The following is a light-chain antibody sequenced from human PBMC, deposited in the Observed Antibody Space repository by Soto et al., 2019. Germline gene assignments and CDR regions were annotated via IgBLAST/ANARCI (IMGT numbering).Light chain of an antibody. Sequence: QSALTQPASVSGSPGQSITISCTGTSSDISGYNYVSWYQQHPGKAPKLMIYEVTNRPSGVSNRFSGSKSGNTASLTISGLQAEDEADYYCSSYSSTSTLCVFGTGTKLTVL. CDR3: SSYSSTSTLCV. CDR1: SSDISGYNY. CDR2: EVT. J-gene: IGLJ1*01. V-gene: IGLV2-14*01.